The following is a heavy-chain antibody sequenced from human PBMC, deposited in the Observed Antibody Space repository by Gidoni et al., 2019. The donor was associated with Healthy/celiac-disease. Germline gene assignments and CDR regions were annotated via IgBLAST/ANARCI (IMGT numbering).Heavy chain of an antibody. Sequence: QVQLQQWGAGLLKPSETLSLTCAVYGGSVSGYYWSWTRQPPGKGLEWIGEINHSVSTNYHPSLKSRVTISVDTSKTQFSLKLSSVTAADTAVYYCARGRFRGYCSGGSCYRWFDPWGQGTLVTVSS. J-gene: IGHJ5*02. CDR3: ARGRFRGYCSGGSCYRWFDP. V-gene: IGHV4-34*01. D-gene: IGHD2-15*01. CDR2: INHSVST. CDR1: GGSVSGYY.